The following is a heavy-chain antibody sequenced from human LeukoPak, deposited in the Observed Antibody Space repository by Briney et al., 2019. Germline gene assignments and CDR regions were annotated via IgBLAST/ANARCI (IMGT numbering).Heavy chain of an antibody. D-gene: IGHD1-14*01. Sequence: GGSLRVSCAASGFTFRSYAMCWVRQAPGKGMEWVSGISASGARTYYADSVKGRFAISRDDSKNTLSLQMNSLRAEDTAVYYCAKKSGNLYHFDYWGQGTLVTVSS. CDR2: ISASGART. J-gene: IGHJ4*02. CDR1: GFTFRSYA. V-gene: IGHV3-23*01. CDR3: AKKSGNLYHFDY.